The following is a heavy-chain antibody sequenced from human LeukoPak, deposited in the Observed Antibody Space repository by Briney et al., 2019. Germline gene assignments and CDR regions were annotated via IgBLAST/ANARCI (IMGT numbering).Heavy chain of an antibody. CDR2: SNAGNGNT. CDR1: GYTFTSYA. CDR3: ASPDSSGFVFDY. Sequence: ASVKVSCKASGYTFTSYAMHWVRQAPGQRLEWMGWSNAGNGNTKYSQEFQGRVTITTDESTSTAYMELSSLRSEDTAVYYCASPDSSGFVFDYWGQGTLVTVSS. J-gene: IGHJ4*02. V-gene: IGHV1-3*02. D-gene: IGHD3-22*01.